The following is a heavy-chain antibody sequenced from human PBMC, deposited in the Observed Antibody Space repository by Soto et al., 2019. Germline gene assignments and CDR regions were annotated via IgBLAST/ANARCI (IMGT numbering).Heavy chain of an antibody. D-gene: IGHD3-22*01. V-gene: IGHV1-69*12. Sequence: QVQLVQSGAEVKKPGSPVKVSCKASGGSLSNYGISWVRQAPGQGLEWMGAIIPVFGTPNYAQKSQDRVTITADESTTTASMEVRSLTSAHTAVYYCTRGDATKIVVTTYYAMDVWGQGTTVTVSS. J-gene: IGHJ6*02. CDR3: TRGDATKIVVTTYYAMDV. CDR2: IIPVFGTP. CDR1: GGSLSNYG.